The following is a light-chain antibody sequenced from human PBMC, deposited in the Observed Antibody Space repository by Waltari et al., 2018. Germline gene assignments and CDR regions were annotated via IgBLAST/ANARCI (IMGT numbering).Light chain of an antibody. CDR3: QVWDSSTAV. V-gene: IGLV3-9*01. CDR2: RDK. Sequence: SYDLTQPLSVSVALGQTARITCGGNNIGGKNVHWYQQKPGQAPLLGIYRDKNRPSRIPERFSGSNSENTATLTITGAQGADEADYYCQVWDSSTAVFGGGTQLTVL. CDR1: NIGGKN. J-gene: IGLJ7*01.